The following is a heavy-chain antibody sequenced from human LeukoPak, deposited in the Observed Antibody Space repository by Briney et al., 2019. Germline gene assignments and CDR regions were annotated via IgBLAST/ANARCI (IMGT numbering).Heavy chain of an antibody. CDR2: ISGSGGDT. CDR3: AKETRGYYGSGSYLDDN. Sequence: GGSLRLSCAASGFTFSNYAMSWVRQAPGKGLEWVSAISGSGGDTYHVDSVKGRFTISRDNPKNTLYLKMNGLRAEDTAVYYCAKETRGYYGSGSYLDDNWGQGTLVTVSS. D-gene: IGHD3-10*01. V-gene: IGHV3-23*01. CDR1: GFTFSNYA. J-gene: IGHJ4*02.